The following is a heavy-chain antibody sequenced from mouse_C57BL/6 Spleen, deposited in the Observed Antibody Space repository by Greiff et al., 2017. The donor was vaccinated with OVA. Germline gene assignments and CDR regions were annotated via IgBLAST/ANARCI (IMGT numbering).Heavy chain of an antibody. CDR1: GFTFSGYG. CDR2: ISSGSSTI. Sequence: EVQLVESGGGLVKPGGSLKLSCAASGFTFSGYGMHWVRQTPEKGLEWVAYISSGSSTIYYADTVKGRFTISRDNANNTLFLQMTSLRSEDTAMYYCARDGYYSFDYWGQGTTLTVSS. D-gene: IGHD2-3*01. CDR3: ARDGYYSFDY. J-gene: IGHJ2*01. V-gene: IGHV5-17*01.